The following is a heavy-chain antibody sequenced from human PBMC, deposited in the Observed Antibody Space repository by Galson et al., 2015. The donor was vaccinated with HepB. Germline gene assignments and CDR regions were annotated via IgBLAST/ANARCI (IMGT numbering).Heavy chain of an antibody. CDR3: ATSREWRRLSAFDY. Sequence: SLRLSCAASGFTFSSYWMSWVRQAPGKGLEWVANIKQDGSEKYYVDSVKGRFTISRDNAKNSLYLQMNSLRAEDTAVYYCATSREWRRLSAFDYWGQGTLVTVSS. D-gene: IGHD5-12*01. J-gene: IGHJ4*02. V-gene: IGHV3-7*03. CDR2: IKQDGSEK. CDR1: GFTFSSYW.